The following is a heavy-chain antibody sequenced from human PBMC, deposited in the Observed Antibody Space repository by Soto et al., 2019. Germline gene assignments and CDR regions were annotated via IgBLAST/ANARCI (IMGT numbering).Heavy chain of an antibody. CDR1: GFTFSSYG. CDR3: AKDSYYDFWGGYYFDY. J-gene: IGHJ4*02. V-gene: IGHV3-30*18. Sequence: QVQLVESGGGVVQPRRSLRLSCAASGFTFSSYGMHWVRQAPGKGLEWVAVISYDGSNKYYADSVKGRFTISRDNSKNTLYLQMNSLRAEDTAVYYCAKDSYYDFWGGYYFDYWGQGTLVTVSS. D-gene: IGHD3-3*01. CDR2: ISYDGSNK.